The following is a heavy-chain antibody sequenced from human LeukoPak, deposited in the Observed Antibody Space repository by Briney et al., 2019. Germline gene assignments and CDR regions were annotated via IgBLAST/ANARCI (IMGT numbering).Heavy chain of an antibody. J-gene: IGHJ6*02. CDR3: ARDGAGYYYYYGMDV. CDR1: GGSISSGDYY. D-gene: IGHD6-19*01. Sequence: SETLSLTCTVSGGSISSGDYYWSWIRQPPGKGLEWIGYIYYSGSTYYNPSLKSRVTISVDTSKNQFSLKLSSVTAADTAVYYCARDGAGYYYYYGMDVWAKGPRSPSP. CDR2: IYYSGST. V-gene: IGHV4-30-4*02.